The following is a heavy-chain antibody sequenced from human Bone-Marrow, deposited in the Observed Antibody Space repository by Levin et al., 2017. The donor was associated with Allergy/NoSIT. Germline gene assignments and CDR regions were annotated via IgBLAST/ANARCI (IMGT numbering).Heavy chain of an antibody. D-gene: IGHD3-16*01. J-gene: IGHJ4*02. CDR2: IKQDGSEK. V-gene: IGHV3-7*01. CDR3: ARDKDHPAAGLD. CDR1: GFTFSSYW. Sequence: GESLKISCAASGFTFSSYWMSWVRQAPGKGLEWVANIKQDGSEKYYVDSVKGRFTISRDNAKNSLYLQMNSLRAEDTAVYYCARDKDHPAAGLDWGQGTLVTVSS.